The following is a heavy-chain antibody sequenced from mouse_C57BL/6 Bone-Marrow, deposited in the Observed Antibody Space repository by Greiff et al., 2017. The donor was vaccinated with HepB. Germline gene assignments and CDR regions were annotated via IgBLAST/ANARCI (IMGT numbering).Heavy chain of an antibody. J-gene: IGHJ1*03. Sequence: VQLKQSGAELVRPGASVKLSCTASGFTFKDDYMHWVKQRPEQGLEWIGWIDPENGDTEYASKFQGKATITADTSSNTAYLQLSSLTSEDTAVYYCTTSGSRYFDVWGTGTTVTVSS. CDR3: TTSGSRYFDV. CDR2: IDPENGDT. V-gene: IGHV14-4*01. CDR1: GFTFKDDY. D-gene: IGHD1-1*01.